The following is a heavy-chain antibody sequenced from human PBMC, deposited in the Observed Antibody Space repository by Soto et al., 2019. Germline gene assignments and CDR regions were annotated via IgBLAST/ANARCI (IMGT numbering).Heavy chain of an antibody. CDR1: GFTFINYG. V-gene: IGHV3-30*18. D-gene: IGHD4-17*01. CDR3: AKDHLMTTVTTVGY. Sequence: QVQLVESGGGVVQPGRSLRLSCAASGFTFINYGMHWVRQAPCKGLEWVAVISYHGRDKYYADSVKGRFTISRDNSKNTLYLEMNSLRAEDTAVYYCAKDHLMTTVTTVGYWGQGTLVTVSS. CDR2: ISYHGRDK. J-gene: IGHJ4*02.